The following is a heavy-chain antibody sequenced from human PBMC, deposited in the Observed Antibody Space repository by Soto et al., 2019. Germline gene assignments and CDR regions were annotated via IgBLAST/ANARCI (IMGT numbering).Heavy chain of an antibody. CDR1: GYTFTGYY. V-gene: IGHV1-2*04. CDR3: ARGNGEGLKRLDV. J-gene: IGHJ6*02. Sequence: ASVKVSCKASGYTFTGYYMHWVRQAPGQGLEWMGWINPNSGGTNYAQKFQGWVTMTRDTSISAAYMELSRLRSDDTAVYYCARGNGEGLKRLDVWGQGTTVTVPS. D-gene: IGHD7-27*01. CDR2: INPNSGGT.